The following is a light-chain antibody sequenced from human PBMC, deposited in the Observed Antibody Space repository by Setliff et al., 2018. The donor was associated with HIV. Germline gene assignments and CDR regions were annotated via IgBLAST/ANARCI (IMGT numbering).Light chain of an antibody. Sequence: QSVLTQPASVSGSPGQSITLSCTGTSSDVGSYNFVSWYQQHPGRAPKLMIYDVTKRPSGVSDRFSGSKSGNMASLTISGLQTEDEADYYCCSYTSSLTYVFGTGTKVTVL. CDR3: CSYTSSLTYV. CDR1: SSDVGSYNF. CDR2: DVT. J-gene: IGLJ1*01. V-gene: IGLV2-14*03.